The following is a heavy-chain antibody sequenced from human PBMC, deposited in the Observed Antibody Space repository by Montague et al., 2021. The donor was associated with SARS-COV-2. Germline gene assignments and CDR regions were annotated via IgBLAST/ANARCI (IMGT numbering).Heavy chain of an antibody. CDR1: GFSLSTSGMC. Sequence: PALVKPTQTLTLTCTFSGFSLSTSGMCVSWIRQPPGKALEWLALIDWDDDKYYSTSLKTRLTISKDTSKNQVVLTMTSMDPVDTATYYCARIRDYDILTGSYSGFDYWGQGTLVTVS. V-gene: IGHV2-70*01. CDR2: IDWDDDK. CDR3: ARIRDYDILTGSYSGFDY. J-gene: IGHJ4*02. D-gene: IGHD3-9*01.